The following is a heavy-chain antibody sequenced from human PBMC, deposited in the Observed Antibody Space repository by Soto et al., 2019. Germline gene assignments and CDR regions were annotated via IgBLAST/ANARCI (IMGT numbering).Heavy chain of an antibody. D-gene: IGHD3-16*02. V-gene: IGHV1-18*01. CDR2: ISAYNGNT. Sequence: ASVKDACKASAYTYTSYIISWVRKAHGQRLGWMGWISAYNGNTNHAQKLQGRVTMTTDTSTSTAYMELRSLRSDDTAVYYCARVLRDVLSDRYYWYFDLWGRGTLVTVSS. CDR3: ARVLRDVLSDRYYWYFDL. J-gene: IGHJ2*01. CDR1: AYTYTSYI.